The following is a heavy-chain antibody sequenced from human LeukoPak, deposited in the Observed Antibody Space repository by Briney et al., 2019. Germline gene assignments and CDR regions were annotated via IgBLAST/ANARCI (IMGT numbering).Heavy chain of an antibody. CDR3: ARDRERELMYYFDY. D-gene: IGHD1-26*01. J-gene: IGHJ4*02. CDR2: ISYDGSNK. V-gene: IGHV3-30-3*01. CDR1: GFTFSSYA. Sequence: GGSLRLSCAASGFTFSSYAMHWVRQAPGKGLEWVAVISYDGSNKYYADSVKGRFTISRDNSKNTLYLQMNSLRAEDTAVYYCARDRERELMYYFDYWGQGTLVTVSS.